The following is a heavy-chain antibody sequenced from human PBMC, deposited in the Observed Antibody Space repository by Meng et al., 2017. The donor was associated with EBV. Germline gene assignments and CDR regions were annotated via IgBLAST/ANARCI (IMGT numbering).Heavy chain of an antibody. J-gene: IGHJ4*02. D-gene: IGHD1-1*01. V-gene: IGHV4-4*02. CDR2: IYHSGST. CDR3: VGTRTGTPDY. Sequence: GPAPVAGPGSVNPSGTLFVACAVSGGSIRSSNWWRWVRQPRGKGLEWIGEIYHSGSTNYNPSLKSRVTISVDKSKNQFSLKLSSGTAADTAVYYCVGTRTGTPDYWGQGTLVTVSS. CDR1: GGSIRSSNW.